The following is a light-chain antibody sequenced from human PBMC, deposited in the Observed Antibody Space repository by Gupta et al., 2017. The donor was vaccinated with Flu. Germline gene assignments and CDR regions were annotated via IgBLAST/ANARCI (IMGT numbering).Light chain of an antibody. J-gene: IGLJ1*01. CDR3: QSYDSSLSGRV. V-gene: IGLV1-40*01. Sequence: SVLTLPPSVSGAPGQRVPISRPGCSSNIGAGYDVHWYQQLPGTAPKLLIYGNSNRPSGVPDRFSGSKSGTSASLAITGLQAEDEADYYCQSYDSSLSGRVFGTGTKVTVL. CDR1: SSNIGAGYD. CDR2: GNS.